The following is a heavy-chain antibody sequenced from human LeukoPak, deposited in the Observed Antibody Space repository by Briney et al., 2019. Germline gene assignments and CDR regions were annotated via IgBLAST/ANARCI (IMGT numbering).Heavy chain of an antibody. CDR2: INPNSGGT. CDR1: GYIFTGYY. Sequence: ASVKVSCKASGYIFTGYYMHWVRQAPGQGLEWMGWINPNSGGTNYAQKFQGRVTMTRDTSISTAYMELSRLRSDDTAVYYCARSVATLGYCSGGSCYRGHDYWGQGTLVTVSS. D-gene: IGHD2-15*01. CDR3: ARSVATLGYCSGGSCYRGHDY. V-gene: IGHV1-2*02. J-gene: IGHJ4*02.